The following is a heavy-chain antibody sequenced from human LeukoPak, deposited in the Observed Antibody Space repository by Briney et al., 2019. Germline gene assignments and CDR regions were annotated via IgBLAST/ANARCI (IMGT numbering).Heavy chain of an antibody. V-gene: IGHV3-11*04. CDR2: ISSSGSTI. J-gene: IGHJ4*02. CDR3: ATVEMATITADY. CDR1: GFTFSDYY. D-gene: IGHD5-24*01. Sequence: GGSLRLSCAASGFTFSDYYMSWIRQAPGKGLEWVSYISSSGSTIYYADSVKGRFTIPRDNAKNSLYLQMNSLRAEDTAVYYCATVEMATITADYWGQGTLVTVSS.